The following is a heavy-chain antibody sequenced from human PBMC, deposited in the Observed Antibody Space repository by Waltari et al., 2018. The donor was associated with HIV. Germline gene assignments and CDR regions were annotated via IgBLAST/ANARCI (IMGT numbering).Heavy chain of an antibody. Sequence: DVQLVESGGGLVQPGGSLRLSCGASGFIFDSYWMFWVRQAPGEGLVGVAGINTDGTITTYADSVKGRFVMSRDNAKNTLFLQMNSLRVEDTAVYYCTRTLQDLYFFDEWGQGTLVTVSS. CDR2: INTDGTIT. CDR1: GFIFDSYW. V-gene: IGHV3-74*01. D-gene: IGHD1-1*01. J-gene: IGHJ4*02. CDR3: TRTLQDLYFFDE.